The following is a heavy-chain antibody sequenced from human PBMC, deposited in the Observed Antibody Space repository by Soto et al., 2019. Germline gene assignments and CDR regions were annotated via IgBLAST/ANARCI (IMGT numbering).Heavy chain of an antibody. CDR1: GFTFSSYD. J-gene: IGHJ3*02. D-gene: IGHD1-20*01. CDR2: IGTAGDT. V-gene: IGHV3-13*01. Sequence: GGSLRLSCAASGFTFSSYDMHWVRQATGKGLEWVSAIGTAGDTYYPGSVKGRFTISRENAKNSLYLQMNSLRAGDTAVYYCAREDNWNDGAAFDIWGQGTMVTVSS. CDR3: AREDNWNDGAAFDI.